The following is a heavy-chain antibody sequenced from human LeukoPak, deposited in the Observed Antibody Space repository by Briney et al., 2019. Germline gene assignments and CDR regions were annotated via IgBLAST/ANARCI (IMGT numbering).Heavy chain of an antibody. V-gene: IGHV3-9*03. D-gene: IGHD3-16*01. CDR1: GLTFDDYA. CDR2: ITWNSDNI. CDR3: AKGGGGRLIYYYYMDV. J-gene: IGHJ6*03. Sequence: GGSLRLSCAASGLTFDDYAMHWVRQAPGKGLEWVSGITWNSDNIEYADSVKGRFTISRDNAKNSLYLQMNSLRAEDMALYYCAKGGGGRLIYYYYMDVWGKGTTVTVSS.